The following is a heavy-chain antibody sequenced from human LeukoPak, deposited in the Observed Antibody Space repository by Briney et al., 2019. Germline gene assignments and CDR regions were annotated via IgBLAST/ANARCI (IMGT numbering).Heavy chain of an antibody. CDR2: IKQDGSEK. J-gene: IGHJ5*02. V-gene: IGHV3-7*01. Sequence: GGSLRLSCAASGFTFSSYWMSWVRQAPGKGLEWVANIKQDGSEKYYVDSVKGRFTISRDNAKNSLYLQMNSLRAEDTAVYYCARDTIVVVPAAIWFDPWGQGTLVTVSS. CDR3: ARDTIVVVPAAIWFDP. D-gene: IGHD2-2*01. CDR1: GFTFSSYW.